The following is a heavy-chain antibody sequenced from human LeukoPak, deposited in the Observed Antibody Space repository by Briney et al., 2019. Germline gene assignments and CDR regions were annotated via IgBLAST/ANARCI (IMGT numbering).Heavy chain of an antibody. Sequence: GGSLRLSCAASGFTFSSYAMHWVRQAPGKGLEYVSAISSNGGSTYYANSVKGRFTISRDNSKNTLYLQMKSLRAENTAVYYCAKGGGYEAQYYYYYLDVWGKGTTVTISS. D-gene: IGHD5-12*01. J-gene: IGHJ6*03. CDR2: ISSNGGST. V-gene: IGHV3-64*01. CDR3: AKGGGYEAQYYYYYLDV. CDR1: GFTFSSYA.